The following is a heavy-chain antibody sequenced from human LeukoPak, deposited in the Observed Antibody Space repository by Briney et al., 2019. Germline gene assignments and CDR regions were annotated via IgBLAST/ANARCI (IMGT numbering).Heavy chain of an antibody. J-gene: IGHJ4*02. CDR1: GYTFTGYY. CDR3: ARVRTWAYYYDSSGRFDY. D-gene: IGHD3-22*01. CDR2: INPNSGGT. V-gene: IGHV1-2*02. Sequence: GASVKVSCKASGYTFTGYYMHWVRQAPGQGLEWMGWINPNSGGTNYAQKFQGRVTMTRDTSISTAYMELSRLRSDDTAVYYCARVRTWAYYYDSSGRFDYWGQGTLVTVSS.